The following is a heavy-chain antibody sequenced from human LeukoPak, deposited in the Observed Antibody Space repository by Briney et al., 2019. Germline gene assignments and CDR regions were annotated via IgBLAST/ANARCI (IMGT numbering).Heavy chain of an antibody. Sequence: GGSLRLSCAASGFTFSSYAMHWVRQAPGKGLEWVAVISYDGSNKYYADSVKGRFTIPRGNSKNTLYLQMNSLRAEDTAVYYCARVLGRWLQLGPFDYWGQGTLVTVSS. CDR2: ISYDGSNK. CDR1: GFTFSSYA. D-gene: IGHD5-24*01. CDR3: ARVLGRWLQLGPFDY. V-gene: IGHV3-30*04. J-gene: IGHJ4*02.